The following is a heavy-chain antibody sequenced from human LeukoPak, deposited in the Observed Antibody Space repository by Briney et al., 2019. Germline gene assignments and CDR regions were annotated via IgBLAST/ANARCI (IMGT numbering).Heavy chain of an antibody. CDR3: AIMHPYYDGNGYWVQ. CDR2: IGVRGDNT. J-gene: IGHJ4*02. V-gene: IGHV3-23*01. D-gene: IGHD3-22*01. CDR1: GFTFRSYA. Sequence: PGESLRLSCAASGFTFRSYAIGCVPEAPGRGVGWGSGIGVRGDNTAYADSVKARFTISRDNPRNTLYMQINSLRAEDTALYYCAIMHPYYDGNGYWVQWGQGTLVTVSS.